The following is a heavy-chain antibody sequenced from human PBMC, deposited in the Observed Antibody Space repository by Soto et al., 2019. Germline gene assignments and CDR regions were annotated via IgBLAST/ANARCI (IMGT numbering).Heavy chain of an antibody. J-gene: IGHJ6*02. CDR3: ERMLGGSYYYYYGMDV. Sequence: EVQLVESGGGLVKPGGSLRLSCAASGFTFSSYSMNWVRQAPGKGLEWVSSISSSSSYIYYADSVKGRFTISRDNANNSLYLQMNSLRAEDTAVYYCERMLGGSYYYYYGMDVWGQGTTVTVSS. CDR2: ISSSSSYI. V-gene: IGHV3-21*01. CDR1: GFTFSSYS. D-gene: IGHD2-15*01.